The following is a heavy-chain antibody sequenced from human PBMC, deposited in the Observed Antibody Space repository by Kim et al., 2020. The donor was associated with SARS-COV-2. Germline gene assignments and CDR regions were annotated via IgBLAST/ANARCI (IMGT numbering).Heavy chain of an antibody. CDR2: IYSGGSST. CDR3: AKQVDIVATASWFDP. Sequence: GGSLRLSCAASGFTFSSYAMSWVRQAPGKGLEWVSVIYSGGSSTYYADSVKGRFTISRDNSKNTLYLQMNSLRAEDTAVYYCAKQVDIVATASWFDPCQGTLVTVSS. D-gene: IGHD5-12*01. CDR1: GFTFSSYA. V-gene: IGHV3-23*03. J-gene: IGHJ5*02.